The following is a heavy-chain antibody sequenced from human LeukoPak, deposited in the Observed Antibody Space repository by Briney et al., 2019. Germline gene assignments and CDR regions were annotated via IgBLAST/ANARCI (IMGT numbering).Heavy chain of an antibody. D-gene: IGHD3-10*01. CDR1: GGSISSYY. Sequence: SETLSLTCTVSGGSISSYYWSWIRQPAGKGLEWIGRIYTSGSTNYNPSLKSRVTMSVDTSKNQFSLKLSSVTAADTAVYYCARDNVVRGEEGFDYWGQGTLVTVSS. CDR3: ARDNVVRGEEGFDY. V-gene: IGHV4-4*07. CDR2: IYTSGST. J-gene: IGHJ4*02.